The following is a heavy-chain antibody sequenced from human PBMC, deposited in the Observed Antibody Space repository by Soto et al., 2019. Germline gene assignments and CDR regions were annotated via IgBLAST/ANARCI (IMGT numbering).Heavy chain of an antibody. Sequence: QAQLVQSGSEVKKPGASVKVSCKASGYTFINHGISWVRQAPGQGLEWMGGIRFYNDNTNYAPKFQGRVTMTTDTSTSTAHVELRSLRSEGTAVYSCARYLSGCCPYGMDVWGQGTTVTVSS. V-gene: IGHV1-18*01. CDR2: IRFYNDNT. CDR3: ARYLSGCCPYGMDV. J-gene: IGHJ6*02. CDR1: GYTFINHG. D-gene: IGHD1-26*01.